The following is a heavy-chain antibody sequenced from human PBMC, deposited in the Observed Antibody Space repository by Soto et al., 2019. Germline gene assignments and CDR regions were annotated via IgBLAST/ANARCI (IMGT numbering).Heavy chain of an antibody. V-gene: IGHV4-31*03. J-gene: IGHJ5*02. CDR1: GGSISSGGYY. CDR3: EREPRDYYDSSGGFDP. Sequence: QVQLQESGPGLVKPSQTLSLTCTVSGGSISSGGYYWSWIRQHPGKGLEWIGYIYYSGSTYYNPSLKSRVTISVDTSKNQFSLKLSSVTAADTAVYYCEREPRDYYDSSGGFDPWGQGTLVTVSS. D-gene: IGHD3-22*01. CDR2: IYYSGST.